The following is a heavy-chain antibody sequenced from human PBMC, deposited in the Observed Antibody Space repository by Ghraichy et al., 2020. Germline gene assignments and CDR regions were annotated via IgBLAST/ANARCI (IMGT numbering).Heavy chain of an antibody. V-gene: IGHV1-18*01. D-gene: IGHD3-10*01. CDR3: ARDIRGAGLSMVLWGSIYFDY. Sequence: ASVKVSCKASGYTFTNYGISWVRQAPGQGLEWMGWISAYNGNTNYAQKLQGRVTMTTDTSTSTAYMELRSLRSDDTAVYYCARDIRGAGLSMVLWGSIYFDYWGQVTLVTVSS. CDR2: ISAYNGNT. J-gene: IGHJ4*02. CDR1: GYTFTNYG.